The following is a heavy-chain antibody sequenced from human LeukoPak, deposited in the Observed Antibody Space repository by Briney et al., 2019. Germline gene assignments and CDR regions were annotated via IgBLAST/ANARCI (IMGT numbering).Heavy chain of an antibody. CDR2: IIPIFGTA. Sequence: ASVKVSCKASGGTFSSYAISWVRQAPGQGLEWMGGIIPIFGTANYAQKFQGRVTITTDESTSTAYLELSSLRSEDTAVYYCAGGPAGVQTFDPWGQGTLVIVSS. CDR1: GGTFSSYA. CDR3: AGGPAGVQTFDP. V-gene: IGHV1-69*05. D-gene: IGHD2-8*01. J-gene: IGHJ5*02.